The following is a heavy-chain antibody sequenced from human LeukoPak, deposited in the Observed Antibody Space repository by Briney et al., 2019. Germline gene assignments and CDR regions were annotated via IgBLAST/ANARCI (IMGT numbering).Heavy chain of an antibody. D-gene: IGHD5-18*01. CDR1: GFTFDDYA. V-gene: IGHV3-9*01. CDR2: ISWNSGSI. CDR3: AKDIVRYSYGFGTGGNWFDP. J-gene: IGHJ5*02. Sequence: GGSLRLSCAASGFTFDDYAMHWVRQAPGKGLEWVSGISWNSGSIGYADSVKGRFTISRDNAKNSLYLQMNSLRAEDTALYYCAKDIVRYSYGFGTGGNWFDPWGQGTLVTVSS.